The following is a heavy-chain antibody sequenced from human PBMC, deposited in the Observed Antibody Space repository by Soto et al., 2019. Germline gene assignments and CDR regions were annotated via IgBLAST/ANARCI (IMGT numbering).Heavy chain of an antibody. Sequence: QVQLVESGGGVVQPGRSLRVSCAASGFTFSSYAMHWVRQAPGKGLEWVAVIWYDGTSKYYADSVKGRFTISRDSSKNKLYLQMNSLRVEDTAVYYCARDFVGSDYHFDCWGQGTLVTVSS. V-gene: IGHV3-33*01. CDR2: IWYDGTSK. CDR3: ARDFVGSDYHFDC. D-gene: IGHD4-17*01. J-gene: IGHJ4*02. CDR1: GFTFSSYA.